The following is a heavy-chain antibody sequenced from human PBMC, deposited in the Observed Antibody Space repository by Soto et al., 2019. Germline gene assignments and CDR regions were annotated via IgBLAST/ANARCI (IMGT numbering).Heavy chain of an antibody. CDR2: IYHSGTT. V-gene: IGHV4-38-2*01. CDR1: GDSITSIYH. J-gene: IGHJ4*02. CDR3: ARALYYDFWSGHFDY. Sequence: SETLSLTCAVSGDSITSIYHWAWIRQPPGRGLEWVASIYHSGTTYYNPSLKSRVTISVDRSKNQFSLKLSSVTAADTAVYYCARALYYDFWSGHFDYWGQGTLVTVSS. D-gene: IGHD3-3*01.